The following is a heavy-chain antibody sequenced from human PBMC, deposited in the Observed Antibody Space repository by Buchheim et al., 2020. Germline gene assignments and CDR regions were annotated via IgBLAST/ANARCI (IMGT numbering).Heavy chain of an antibody. D-gene: IGHD3-10*01. Sequence: VQVVESGGGVVQPGGSPRLSCGASGFSFRDYGMHWVRQAPGKGLEWVAVISYDGSKKYYGDSVKGRFTISRDNSKNMVFFQMNSLRVEDTAVYYCTKAFYYGSGDYYSRMGYFFGMDVWGPGTT. CDR3: TKAFYYGSGDYYSRMGYFFGMDV. CDR1: GFSFRDYG. J-gene: IGHJ6*02. V-gene: IGHV3-30*18. CDR2: ISYDGSKK.